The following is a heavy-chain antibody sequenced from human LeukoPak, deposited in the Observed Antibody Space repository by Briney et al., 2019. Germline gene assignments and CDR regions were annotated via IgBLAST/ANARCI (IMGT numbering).Heavy chain of an antibody. D-gene: IGHD2-15*01. CDR3: ARDSRRYCSGGSCYSWFDY. Sequence: ASVKVSCKASGYTFTSYGISWVRQAPGQGLEWMGLISAYNGNTNYAQKLQGRVTMTTDTSTSTAYMELRSLRSDDTAVYYCARDSRRYCSGGSCYSWFDYWGQGTLVTVSS. V-gene: IGHV1-18*01. CDR1: GYTFTSYG. CDR2: ISAYNGNT. J-gene: IGHJ4*02.